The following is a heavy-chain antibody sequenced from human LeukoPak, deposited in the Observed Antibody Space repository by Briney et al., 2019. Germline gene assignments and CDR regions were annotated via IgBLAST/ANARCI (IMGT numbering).Heavy chain of an antibody. CDR1: GYTFTSYA. Sequence: GASVKVSCKASGYTFTSYAMHWVRQAPGQRLEWMGWINAGNGNTKYSQKFQGRVTITRDTSASTAYMELSSLRSEDTAVYYCARGEMSCSGGSCYSDYYYYGMDVWGQGTTVTVPS. V-gene: IGHV1-3*01. CDR3: ARGEMSCSGGSCYSDYYYYGMDV. D-gene: IGHD2-15*01. J-gene: IGHJ6*02. CDR2: INAGNGNT.